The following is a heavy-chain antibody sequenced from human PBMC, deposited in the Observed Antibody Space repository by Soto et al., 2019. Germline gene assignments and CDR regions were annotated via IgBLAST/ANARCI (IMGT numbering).Heavy chain of an antibody. J-gene: IGHJ6*02. CDR2: IIPIFGTA. D-gene: IGHD2-15*01. V-gene: IGHV1-69*06. CDR3: ARVGNGPGYCSGGSCYDYGDYYYYYGMDV. CDR1: GGTFSSYA. Sequence: QVQLVQSGAEVKKPGSSVKVSCKASGGTFSSYAISWVRQAPGQGLEWMGGIIPIFGTANYAQKFQGRVTITADKSTSTAYMELSSLRSEDTAVYYCARVGNGPGYCSGGSCYDYGDYYYYYGMDVWGQGTTVTVSS.